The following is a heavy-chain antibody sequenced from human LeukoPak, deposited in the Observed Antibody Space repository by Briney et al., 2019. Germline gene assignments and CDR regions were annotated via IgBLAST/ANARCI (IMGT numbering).Heavy chain of an antibody. J-gene: IGHJ6*03. V-gene: IGHV3-48*01. Sequence: PGGSPRLSCAASGFTFSSYSMNWVRQARGKGLEWVSYISSSSSTIYYADSVKGRFTISRDNAKNSLYLQMNSLRAEDTAVYYCARGSRVNYYYMDVWGKGTTVTVSS. CDR1: GFTFSSYS. D-gene: IGHD4-23*01. CDR3: ARGSRVNYYYMDV. CDR2: ISSSSSTI.